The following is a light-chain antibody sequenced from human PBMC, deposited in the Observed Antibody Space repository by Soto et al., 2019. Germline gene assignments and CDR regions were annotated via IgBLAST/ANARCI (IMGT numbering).Light chain of an antibody. CDR1: SSDVGGYNY. J-gene: IGLJ1*01. Sequence: QSALTQPASVSWSPGQSITISCTGTSSDVGGYNYVSWYQQHPGKAPKLMIYDVSNRPSGVSDRFSGSKSGNTASLTISGLQAEDEAGYYCSSYTSSSLYVFGTGTKLTVL. CDR2: DVS. CDR3: SSYTSSSLYV. V-gene: IGLV2-14*01.